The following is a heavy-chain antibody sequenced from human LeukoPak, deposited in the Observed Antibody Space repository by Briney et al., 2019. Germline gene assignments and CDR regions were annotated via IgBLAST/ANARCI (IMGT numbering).Heavy chain of an antibody. D-gene: IGHD1-7*01. V-gene: IGHV4-34*01. J-gene: IGHJ4*02. CDR1: GGSFSGYY. CDR3: ARRRYNWNYVAFDY. CDR2: INHSGST. Sequence: SETLSLTCAVYGGSFSGYYWSWIRQPPGKGLEWIGEINHSGSTNYNPSLKSRVTISVDTSKNQFSLKLSSVTAADTAVYYCARRRYNWNYVAFDYWGQGTLVTVSS.